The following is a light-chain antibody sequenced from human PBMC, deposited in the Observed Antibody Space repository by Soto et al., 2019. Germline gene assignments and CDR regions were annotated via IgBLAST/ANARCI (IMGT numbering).Light chain of an antibody. Sequence: DIQMTQSPSSLSASVGDRVTITCRASQDIRSDLGWYQQKPGRATKRLMFAASRLQSGVPSRFSGRGSGTEFTLTISSLQPEDFATYYCLQHNTYPLAFGQGTKVEMK. J-gene: IGKJ1*01. V-gene: IGKV1-17*01. CDR2: AAS. CDR1: QDIRSD. CDR3: LQHNTYPLA.